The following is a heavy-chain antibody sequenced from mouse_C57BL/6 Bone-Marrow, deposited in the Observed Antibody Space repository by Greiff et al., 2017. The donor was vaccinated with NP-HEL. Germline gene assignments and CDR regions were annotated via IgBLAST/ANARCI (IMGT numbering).Heavy chain of an antibody. D-gene: IGHD4-1*01. CDR3: TRDVAGTWFAY. V-gene: IGHV5-9-1*02. CDR2: ISSGGDYI. J-gene: IGHJ3*01. Sequence: EVMLVESGEGLVKPGGSLKLSCAASGFTFSSYAMSWVRQTPEKRLEWVAYISSGGDYIYYADTVKGRFTISRDNARNTPYLQMSSLKSEDTAMYYCTRDVAGTWFAYWGQGTLVTVSA. CDR1: GFTFSSYA.